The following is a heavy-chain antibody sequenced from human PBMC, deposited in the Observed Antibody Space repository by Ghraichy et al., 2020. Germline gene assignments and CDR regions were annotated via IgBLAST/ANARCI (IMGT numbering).Heavy chain of an antibody. Sequence: GESLNISCAASGFTFSSYAMSWVRQAPGKGLEWVSTISGTGGSTYYADSVKGRITISRYNSKNTLYLQMNSLRADDTAVYYCAKPPPYSSSSIRAAFHIWGQGTMVTVSS. CDR2: ISGTGGST. CDR1: GFTFSSYA. J-gene: IGHJ3*02. V-gene: IGHV3-23*01. D-gene: IGHD6-6*01. CDR3: AKPPPYSSSSIRAAFHI.